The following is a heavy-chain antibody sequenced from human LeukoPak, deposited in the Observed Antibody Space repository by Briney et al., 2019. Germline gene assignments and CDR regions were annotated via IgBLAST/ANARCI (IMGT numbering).Heavy chain of an antibody. CDR3: AKNSNGGLAVAGTAVVGNIDY. CDR2: ISGSGGST. Sequence: PGGSLRLSCAASGFTFSSYAMSWVRQAPGKGLEWVSAISGSGGSTYYADSVKGRFTISRDNSRNRLYLQMNSLRAEDTAVYYCAKNSNGGLAVAGTAVVGNIDYWGQGTLVTVSS. D-gene: IGHD6-19*01. CDR1: GFTFSSYA. V-gene: IGHV3-23*01. J-gene: IGHJ4*02.